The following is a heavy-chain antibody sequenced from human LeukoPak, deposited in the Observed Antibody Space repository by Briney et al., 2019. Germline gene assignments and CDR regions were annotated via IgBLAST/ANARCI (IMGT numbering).Heavy chain of an antibody. V-gene: IGHV3-30-3*01. D-gene: IGHD3-10*01. CDR2: ISYDGSNK. CDR3: ARALARFGDFDP. CDR1: GFTFSSYA. J-gene: IGHJ5*02. Sequence: PGGSLRLSCAASGFTFSSYAMHWVRQAPGKGLEWVAVISYDGSNKYYADSVKGRFTISRDNSKNTLYLQMNSLRAEDTAVYYCARALARFGDFDPWGQGTLVTVSS.